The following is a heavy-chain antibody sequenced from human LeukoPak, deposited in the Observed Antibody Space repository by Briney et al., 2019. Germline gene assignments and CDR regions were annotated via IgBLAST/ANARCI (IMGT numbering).Heavy chain of an antibody. Sequence: SQTLSLTCTVSGGSINSAGYYWTWIRQHPGKGLEWMGYIYYSGNTYYNPSLKNRLTISVDMSKNQFSLKLSSVTAADTAVFYCARGYSGSPYYFSMDVWGKGTTVTVSS. CDR2: IYYSGNT. CDR1: GGSINSAGYY. D-gene: IGHD5-12*01. V-gene: IGHV4-31*03. CDR3: ARGYSGSPYYFSMDV. J-gene: IGHJ6*04.